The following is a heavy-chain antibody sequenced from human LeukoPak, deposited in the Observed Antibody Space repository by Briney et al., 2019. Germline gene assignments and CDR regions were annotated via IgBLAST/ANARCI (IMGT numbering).Heavy chain of an antibody. CDR1: GGTFSSYA. D-gene: IGHD1-26*01. Sequence: GSSVKVSCKASGGTFSSYAISWVRQAPGQGLEWMGGIILIFGTANYAQKFQGRVTITADKSTSTAYMELSSLRSDDTAVYYCARDFLGPGSYSPFWGQGTLVTVSS. CDR2: IILIFGTA. V-gene: IGHV1-69*06. CDR3: ARDFLGPGSYSPF. J-gene: IGHJ4*02.